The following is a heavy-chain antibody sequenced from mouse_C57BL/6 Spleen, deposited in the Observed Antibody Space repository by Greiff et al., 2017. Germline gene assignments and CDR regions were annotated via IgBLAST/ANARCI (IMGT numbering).Heavy chain of an antibody. CDR2: IHPNSGST. J-gene: IGHJ3*01. Sequence: QVQLQQPGAELVKPGASVKLSCKASGYTFTSYWMHWVKQRPGQGLEWIGMIHPNSGSTNYNEKFKRKATLTVDKSSSTAYMQRSSLTSEDSAVYYCARDGSSLFAYWGQGTLVTVSA. CDR1: GYTFTSYW. D-gene: IGHD1-1*01. CDR3: ARDGSSLFAY. V-gene: IGHV1-64*01.